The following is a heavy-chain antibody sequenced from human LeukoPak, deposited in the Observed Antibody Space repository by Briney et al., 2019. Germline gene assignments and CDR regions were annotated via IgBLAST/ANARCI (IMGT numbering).Heavy chain of an antibody. V-gene: IGHV4-38-2*02. D-gene: IGHD1-26*01. CDR3: ARDPIVGAWFDP. J-gene: IGHJ5*02. CDR2: IYHSGST. Sequence: PSETLSLTCTVSGYSISSDYYWGWIRQPPGKGLEWIGSIYHSGSTYYNPSLKSRVTISVDTSKNQFSLKLSSVTAADTAVYYCARDPIVGAWFDPWGQGTLVTVSS. CDR1: GYSISSDYY.